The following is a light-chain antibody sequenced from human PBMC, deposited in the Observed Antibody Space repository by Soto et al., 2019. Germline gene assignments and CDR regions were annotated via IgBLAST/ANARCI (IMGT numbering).Light chain of an antibody. J-gene: IGKJ1*01. CDR2: GAS. CDR3: QHYDTWPVT. Sequence: EKVMTQSPATLSVSPGERVTLSCRASQSVSNNLAWYQQKPGQAPRLLIYGASTRATGIPGRFSGSGSGTEFTLTISSLQSEDFAVYYCQHYDTWPVTFGPGTKVEIK. CDR1: QSVSNN. V-gene: IGKV3-15*01.